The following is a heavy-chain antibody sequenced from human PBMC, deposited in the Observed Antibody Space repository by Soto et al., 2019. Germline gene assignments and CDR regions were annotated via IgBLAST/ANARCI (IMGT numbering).Heavy chain of an antibody. Sequence: QVQLVQSGAEVKKPGASVKVSCKASVFTSSGISWVRQAPGQGLEWMGWISTHNGNTIYAQKFQGRVIMTIDTSTTTVYMELRSLRSDDTAIYFCAREGILGPFDAYDLWGQGTMVSVS. CDR1: VFTSSG. J-gene: IGHJ3*01. D-gene: IGHD3-3*01. V-gene: IGHV1-18*04. CDR2: ISTHNGNT. CDR3: AREGILGPFDAYDL.